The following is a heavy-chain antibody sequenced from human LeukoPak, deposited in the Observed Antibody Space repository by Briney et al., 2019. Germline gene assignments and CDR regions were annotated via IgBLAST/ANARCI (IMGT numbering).Heavy chain of an antibody. V-gene: IGHV1-2*02. D-gene: IGHD2-15*01. CDR2: INPNSGGT. CDR3: ARVELAKYIVAKVDP. CDR1: GYTFTGYY. Sequence: ASVTVSCKASGYTFTGYYMHWVRQAPGQGLEWMGWINPNSGGTNYPQKFQGRVTMTRDTSISTAYMELSTLRSYETAVYYCARVELAKYIVAKVDPWGQGTLVTVSS. J-gene: IGHJ5*02.